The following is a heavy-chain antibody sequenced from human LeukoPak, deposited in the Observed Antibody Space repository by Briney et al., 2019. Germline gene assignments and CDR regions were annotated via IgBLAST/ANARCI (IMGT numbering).Heavy chain of an antibody. CDR2: ISSSGTTM. CDR3: AKGHTYGMI. J-gene: IGHJ4*02. CDR1: GFIFSDYY. V-gene: IGHV3-11*01. Sequence: PGGSLRLSCAASGFIFSDYYMSWLRQTPGKGLEWVSYISSSGTTMEYAKSVKGRFTISRDNAKDSLYLQMYSLEAEDTAVYYCAKGHTYGMIWGQGTLVSVSS. D-gene: IGHD2-8*01.